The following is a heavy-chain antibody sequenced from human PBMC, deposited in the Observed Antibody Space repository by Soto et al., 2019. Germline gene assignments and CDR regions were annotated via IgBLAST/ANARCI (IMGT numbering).Heavy chain of an antibody. D-gene: IGHD3-9*01. V-gene: IGHV1-69*06. CDR1: GGTFSSYA. Sequence: ASVKVSCKASGGTFSSYAISWVRQAPGQGLEWMGGIIPIFGTANYAQKFQGRVTITADKSTSTAYMELSSLRSEDTAVYYCARVTAYYDILTGYWNGMDVWGQGTTVTVSS. CDR3: ARVTAYYDILTGYWNGMDV. J-gene: IGHJ6*02. CDR2: IIPIFGTA.